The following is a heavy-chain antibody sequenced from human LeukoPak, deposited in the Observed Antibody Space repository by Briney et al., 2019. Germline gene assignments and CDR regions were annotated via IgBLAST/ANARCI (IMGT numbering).Heavy chain of an antibody. Sequence: PGRSLRLSCAASGFTFSSYGMHWVRQAPGKGLEWVAVIWYDGSNKYYADSVKGRFTISRDNSKNTLYLQMNSLRAEDTAVYYCARLGDAFDIWGQGTMVRLF. CDR3: ARLGDAFDI. CDR2: IWYDGSNK. V-gene: IGHV3-33*01. J-gene: IGHJ3*02. CDR1: GFTFSSYG. D-gene: IGHD1-26*01.